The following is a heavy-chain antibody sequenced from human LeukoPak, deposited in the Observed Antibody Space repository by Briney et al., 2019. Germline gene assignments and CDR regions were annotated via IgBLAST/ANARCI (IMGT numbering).Heavy chain of an antibody. CDR3: ARGGGYCTNNVCPPWFDP. D-gene: IGHD2-8*01. V-gene: IGHV4-34*01. J-gene: IGHJ5*02. CDR2: INHSGST. Sequence: SETLSLTCSVYGGSFSGFYWNWIRQPPGKGLEWVGEINHSGSTHYSPSLKSRLSISVDPSKNQFSLKLSSVTAADTAVYYCARGGGYCTNNVCPPWFDPWGQGALVTVSS. CDR1: GGSFSGFY.